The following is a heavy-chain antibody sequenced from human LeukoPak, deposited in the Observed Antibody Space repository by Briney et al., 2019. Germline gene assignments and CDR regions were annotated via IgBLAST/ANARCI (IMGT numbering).Heavy chain of an antibody. CDR1: GFTFSSYS. CDR2: ISSSSNNI. D-gene: IGHD1-26*01. V-gene: IGHV3-21*01. CDR3: ARGRGRSGSPQSSDY. J-gene: IGHJ4*02. Sequence: GGSLRLSCAASGFTFSSYSMDWVRQAPGKGLEWVSSISSSSNNIYYADSVKGRFTISRDNGKNSLYLLMNSLRAEDTAVYYCARGRGRSGSPQSSDYWGQGTLVTVSS.